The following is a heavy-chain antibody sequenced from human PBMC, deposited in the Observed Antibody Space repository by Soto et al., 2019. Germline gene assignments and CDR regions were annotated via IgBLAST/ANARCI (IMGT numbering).Heavy chain of an antibody. Sequence: QVQLQESGPGLVKPSQTLSLTCTVSGGSISSGGYYWSWIRQHPGKGLEWIGYIYYSGSTYYNPSLKSRVTISVDTSKNQFSLKLSSVTAADTAVYYCARGRHPEDIVVDENWFDPWGQGTLVTVSS. CDR1: GGSISSGGYY. D-gene: IGHD2-15*01. J-gene: IGHJ5*02. CDR3: ARGRHPEDIVVDENWFDP. CDR2: IYYSGST. V-gene: IGHV4-31*03.